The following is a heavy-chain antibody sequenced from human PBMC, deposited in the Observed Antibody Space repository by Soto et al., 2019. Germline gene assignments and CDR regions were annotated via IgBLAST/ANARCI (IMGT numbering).Heavy chain of an antibody. CDR2: IKRDGGEK. J-gene: IGHJ4*02. V-gene: IGHV3-7*05. D-gene: IGHD2-15*01. CDR3: ASEYCTSGDFDC. CDR1: GFTFSSHC. Sequence: EVQLVESGGGLVQPGGSLRLSCAASGFTFSSHCMTWVRQSPEKGLEWVAKIKRDGGEKNYVDSVKGRFTISRDNAKNSLYQQMNSLRVEDKAVYYCASEYCTSGDFDCWGQGTLVTVCS.